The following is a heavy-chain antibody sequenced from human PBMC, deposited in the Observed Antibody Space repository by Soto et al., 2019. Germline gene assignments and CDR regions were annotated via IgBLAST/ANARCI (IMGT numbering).Heavy chain of an antibody. CDR2: TYYRSKWYN. V-gene: IGHV6-1*01. D-gene: IGHD3-22*01. J-gene: IGHJ6*02. Sequence: SQTLSLTCAISGDSVSSNSAAWNWIRQSPSRGLEWLGRTYYRSKWYNDYAVSVKSRITINPDTSKNQFSLQLNSVTPEDTAVYYCARDGSDYYDSSGPPPDYYGMDVWGQGTTVTVSS. CDR1: GDSVSSNSAA. CDR3: ARDGSDYYDSSGPPPDYYGMDV.